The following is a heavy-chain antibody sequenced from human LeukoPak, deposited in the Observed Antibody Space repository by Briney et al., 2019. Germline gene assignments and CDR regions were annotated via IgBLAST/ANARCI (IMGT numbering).Heavy chain of an antibody. CDR2: ISSSSSYI. Sequence: GGSLRLSCAASGFTFSSYSMNWVRQAPGRGLEWVSSISSSSSYIYYADSVKGRFTISRDDAKNSVCLQMNSLRAEDTAVYYCARVANPYYDFHYWGQGTLVTVSS. CDR3: ARVANPYYDFHY. D-gene: IGHD3-3*01. J-gene: IGHJ4*02. V-gene: IGHV3-21*01. CDR1: GFTFSSYS.